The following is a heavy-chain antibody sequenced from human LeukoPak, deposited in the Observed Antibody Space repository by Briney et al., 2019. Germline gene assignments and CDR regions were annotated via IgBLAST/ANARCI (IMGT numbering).Heavy chain of an antibody. CDR3: ARVGQTYYDILSDY. V-gene: IGHV3-66*01. D-gene: IGHD3-9*01. Sequence: GGSLRLSCAASGFTVSSNYMSWVRQAPGKGLEWVSVIYSGGSTYYADSVKGRFTISRDNAKNSLYLQMNSLRAEDTAVYYCARVGQTYYDILSDYWGQGTLVTVSS. CDR1: GFTVSSNY. CDR2: IYSGGST. J-gene: IGHJ4*02.